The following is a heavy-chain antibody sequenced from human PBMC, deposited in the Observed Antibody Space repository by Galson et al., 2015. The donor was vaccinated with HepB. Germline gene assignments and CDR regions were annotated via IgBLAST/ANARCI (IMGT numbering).Heavy chain of an antibody. D-gene: IGHD5-18*01. CDR3: AKDWGYSYGQVDY. Sequence: SLRLSCAASGFTFSSYGMNWVRQAPGKGLEWVAVITYDGSNKYYADSVKGRFTISRDNSKNTLYLQMNSLRAEDTAVYYCAKDWGYSYGQVDYWGQGTLVTVSS. CDR2: ITYDGSNK. V-gene: IGHV3-30*18. J-gene: IGHJ4*02. CDR1: GFTFSSYG.